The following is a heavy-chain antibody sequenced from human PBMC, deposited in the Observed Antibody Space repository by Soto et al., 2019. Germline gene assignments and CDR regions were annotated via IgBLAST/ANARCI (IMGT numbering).Heavy chain of an antibody. D-gene: IGHD3-22*01. Sequence: AVKVSCKASGGTFSSYAISWVRQAPGQGLEWMGGIIPIFGTANYAQKFQGRVTITADESTSTAYMELSSLRSEDTAVYYCARSYYYDSSGSGLKGWFDPWGQGTLVTVSS. J-gene: IGHJ5*02. CDR3: ARSYYYDSSGSGLKGWFDP. V-gene: IGHV1-69*13. CDR2: IIPIFGTA. CDR1: GGTFSSYA.